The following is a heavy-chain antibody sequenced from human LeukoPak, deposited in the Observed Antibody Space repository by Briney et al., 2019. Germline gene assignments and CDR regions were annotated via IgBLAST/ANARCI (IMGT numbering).Heavy chain of an antibody. J-gene: IGHJ3*02. CDR3: ARARSTPAGFAFDI. CDR2: IYSGGST. CDR1: GFTVSSNY. V-gene: IGHV3-53*01. Sequence: GGSLRLSCAASGFTVSSNYMSWVRQAPGKGLEWVSAIYSGGSTYYADSVKGRFTISRDNSKNTLYLQMNSLRAEDTAVYYCARARSTPAGFAFDIWGQGTMVTVSS.